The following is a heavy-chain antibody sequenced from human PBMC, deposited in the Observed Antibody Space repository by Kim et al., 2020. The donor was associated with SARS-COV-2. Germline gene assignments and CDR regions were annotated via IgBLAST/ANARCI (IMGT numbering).Heavy chain of an antibody. CDR3: AVLNYYDSSGYYLGYDY. Sequence: GESLKISCKGSGYSFTSYWIGWVRQMPGKGLEWMGIIYPGDSDTRYSPSFQGQVTITADKSISTAYLQWSSLKASDTAMYYCAVLNYYDSSGYYLGYDYWGQGTLVTVSS. V-gene: IGHV5-51*01. CDR2: IYPGDSDT. J-gene: IGHJ4*02. D-gene: IGHD3-22*01. CDR1: GYSFTSYW.